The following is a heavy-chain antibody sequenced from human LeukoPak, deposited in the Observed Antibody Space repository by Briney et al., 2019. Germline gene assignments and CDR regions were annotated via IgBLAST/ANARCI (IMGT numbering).Heavy chain of an antibody. Sequence: GSLRLSCAASGFTFSSYAMTWVRQAPGKGLEWVSTITGSGGDTYYADSVKGRFTISRDNSKNTLYLQMNSLRAEDTAVYYCAKSGNWNSDYWGQGTLVTVSS. D-gene: IGHD1-20*01. CDR3: AKSGNWNSDY. CDR2: ITGSGGDT. CDR1: GFTFSSYA. V-gene: IGHV3-23*01. J-gene: IGHJ4*02.